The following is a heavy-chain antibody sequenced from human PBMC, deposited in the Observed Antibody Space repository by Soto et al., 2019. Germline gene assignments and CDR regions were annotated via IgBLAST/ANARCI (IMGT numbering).Heavy chain of an antibody. D-gene: IGHD2-2*02. Sequence: QVQLVQSGAEVKKPGSSVKVSCKASGVTFSSYAISWVRQAPGQGLEWMGGIIPIFGTANYAQKFQGRVTITADESTSTAYMELSSLRSEDTDVYYCARDRARVVVPAAIRPYYYGMDVWGQGTTVTVSS. CDR3: ARDRARVVVPAAIRPYYYGMDV. CDR1: GVTFSSYA. CDR2: IIPIFGTA. V-gene: IGHV1-69*01. J-gene: IGHJ6*02.